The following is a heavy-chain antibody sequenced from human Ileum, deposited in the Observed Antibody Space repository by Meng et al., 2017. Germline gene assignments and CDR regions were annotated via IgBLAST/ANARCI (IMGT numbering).Heavy chain of an antibody. Sequence: GESPMTPRAASGFTLSSYVMSWVRPAPGKGLEWVSVISGSGGSTYYADYVKGRFTISRDNSKNTLYLQMNSRRAEDTAVYYCAKEKGHGDYFFDYWGQGTLVTVSS. CDR2: ISGSGGST. CDR3: AKEKGHGDYFFDY. CDR1: GFTLSSYV. V-gene: IGHV3-23*01. D-gene: IGHD4-17*01. J-gene: IGHJ4*02.